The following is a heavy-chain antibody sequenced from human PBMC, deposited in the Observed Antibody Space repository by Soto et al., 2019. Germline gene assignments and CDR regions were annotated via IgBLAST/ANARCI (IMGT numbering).Heavy chain of an antibody. CDR2: IYYSGST. D-gene: IGHD6-13*01. CDR1: GGSISSYY. V-gene: IGHV4-59*01. J-gene: IGHJ4*02. Sequence: PSETLSLTCTVSGGSISSYYWSWIRQPPGKGLERIGYIYYSGSTNYNPSLKSRVTISVDTSKNQFSLKLSSVTAADTAVYYCARILGYSSSWGEDYWGQGTLVTVSS. CDR3: ARILGYSSSWGEDY.